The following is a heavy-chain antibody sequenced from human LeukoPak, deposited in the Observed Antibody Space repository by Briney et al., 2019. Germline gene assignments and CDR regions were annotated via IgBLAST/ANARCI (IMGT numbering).Heavy chain of an antibody. CDR2: INPNSGGT. Sequence: ASVKVSCKASGYTFTGYYMHWVRQAPGQGLEWMGWINPNSGGTNYAQKFQGRVTMTRDTSISTAYMELSRLRSDDTAVYYCARDSLSGYYYYYMDVWGKGTTVTVSS. CDR1: GYTFTGYY. CDR3: ARDSLSGYYYYYMDV. V-gene: IGHV1-2*02. J-gene: IGHJ6*03.